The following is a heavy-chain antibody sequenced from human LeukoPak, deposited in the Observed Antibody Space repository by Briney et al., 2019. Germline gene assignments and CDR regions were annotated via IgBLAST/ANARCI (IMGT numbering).Heavy chain of an antibody. CDR2: ISWDGGST. D-gene: IGHD3-22*01. J-gene: IGHJ4*02. CDR1: GFTFGDYA. V-gene: IGHV3-43D*03. Sequence: GGSLRLSCAASGFTFGDYAMHWVRPAPGKGLEWVAHISWDGGSTYYADSVKGRFIISRDNSKNSLYLQLNSLRADDTALYYCAKDISYDSSGPMDTDYWGQGNLVTVSS. CDR3: AKDISYDSSGPMDTDY.